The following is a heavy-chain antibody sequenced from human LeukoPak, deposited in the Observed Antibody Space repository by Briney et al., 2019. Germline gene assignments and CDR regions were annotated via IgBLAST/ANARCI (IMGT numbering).Heavy chain of an antibody. J-gene: IGHJ4*02. Sequence: KSGGSLRLSCAASGFTLSFYSMNWVRQAPGKGLEWVSFISSSSSNIYYADSVKGRFTISRDNSKNTLYLQMNSLRAEDTAVYYCAKDSDSRGFDYWGQGTLVTVSS. D-gene: IGHD3-22*01. V-gene: IGHV3-21*01. CDR3: AKDSDSRGFDY. CDR2: ISSSSSNI. CDR1: GFTLSFYS.